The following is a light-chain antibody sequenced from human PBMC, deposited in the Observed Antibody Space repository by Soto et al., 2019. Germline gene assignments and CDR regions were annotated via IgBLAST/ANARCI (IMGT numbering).Light chain of an antibody. CDR3: QQHNNYPWT. CDR1: QRVGSW. V-gene: IGKV1-5*03. J-gene: IGKJ1*01. Sequence: DIQMTQSPSALSASVGDRVTITCRASQRVGSWLAWYQQKPGKAPNLLIYEASSLQGGVPSRFSGSGSGTEFTLTISSLQPDDFATYYCQQHNNYPWTFGQGTKVDIK. CDR2: EAS.